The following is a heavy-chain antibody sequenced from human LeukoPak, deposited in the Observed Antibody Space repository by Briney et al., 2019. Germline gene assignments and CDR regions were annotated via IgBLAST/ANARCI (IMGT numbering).Heavy chain of an antibody. V-gene: IGHV3-49*04. CDR3: ARDGTYTDYDPDFDI. J-gene: IGHJ4*02. Sequence: GGSLRLSCTASGFTFGDFAMSWVRQAPGKGLEWVGFIRSKAYGGTIQYAASVKGRFTISRDDSKSIAYLQMNSLRAEDTAVFYCARDGTYTDYDPDFDIWGQGTLVTVSS. CDR2: IRSKAYGGTI. CDR1: GFTFGDFA. D-gene: IGHD5-12*01.